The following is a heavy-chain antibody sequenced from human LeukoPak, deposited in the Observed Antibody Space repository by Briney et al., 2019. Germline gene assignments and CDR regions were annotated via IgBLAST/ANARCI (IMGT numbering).Heavy chain of an antibody. CDR1: GGSISSYY. D-gene: IGHD3-10*01. J-gene: IGHJ4*02. V-gene: IGHV4-59*01. CDR3: ATVAVIRGVTYFDY. Sequence: ASETLSLTCTVSGGSISSYYWSWIRQPPGKGLEWIAYLFYSGSTDYNPSLESRVTISVDTSKNQFSLKLRSVTAADTAVYYCATVAVIRGVTYFDYWGQGTLVTVSS. CDR2: LFYSGST.